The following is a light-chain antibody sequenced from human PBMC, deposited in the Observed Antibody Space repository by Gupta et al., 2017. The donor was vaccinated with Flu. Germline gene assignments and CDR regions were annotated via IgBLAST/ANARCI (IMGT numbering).Light chain of an antibody. J-gene: IGLJ1*01. Sequence: SVPTQPPSASGPLGQRVTISCSGGRSNIGSNTVNWYQHVPGPAPILLIHSHNQRPSGVPERFSASTSGTSASLAIRGLQTEDEGFYYCASWDDSRDGYVFGTGTEVTVL. CDR2: SHN. CDR3: ASWDDSRDGYV. CDR1: RSNIGSNT. V-gene: IGLV1-44*01.